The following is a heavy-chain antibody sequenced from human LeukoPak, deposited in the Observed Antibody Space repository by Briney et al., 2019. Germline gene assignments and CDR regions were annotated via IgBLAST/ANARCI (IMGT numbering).Heavy chain of an antibody. CDR2: IYYSGST. D-gene: IGHD3-16*02. V-gene: IGHV4-59*08. CDR3: ARIHDYVWGSYRHPDAFDI. CDR1: GGSISSYY. J-gene: IGHJ3*02. Sequence: NPSETLSLTCTVSGGSISSYYWSWIRQPPGKGLEWIGYIYYSGSTNYNPSLKSRVTISVDTSKNQFSLKLSSVTAADTAVYYCARIHDYVWGSYRHPDAFDIWGQGTMVTVSS.